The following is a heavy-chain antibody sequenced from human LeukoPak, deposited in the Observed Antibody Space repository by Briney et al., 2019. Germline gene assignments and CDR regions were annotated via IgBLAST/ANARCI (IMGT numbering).Heavy chain of an antibody. D-gene: IGHD6-19*01. V-gene: IGHV3-53*05. J-gene: IGHJ4*02. Sequence: GGSLRLSCAASGFSVSSNYMSWVRQAPGKGLEWVSVIYSGGSTYYADSVKGRFTISRDNSKNTLYLEMNSLRPEDTAVYYCARVGVGTVAGNYFDDWGQGTLVTVSS. CDR1: GFSVSSNY. CDR2: IYSGGST. CDR3: ARVGVGTVAGNYFDD.